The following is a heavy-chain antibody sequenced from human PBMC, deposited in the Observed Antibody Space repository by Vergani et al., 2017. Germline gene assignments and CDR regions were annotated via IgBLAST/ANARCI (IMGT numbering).Heavy chain of an antibody. D-gene: IGHD3-16*02. V-gene: IGHV4-30-4*08. J-gene: IGHJ4*02. Sequence: QVQLQESGPGLVKASQTLSLTCSVSGAYVGSGGYYWSWIRQPPGKGLEWIGYIYYSGSTYYNPSLKSRVTISVDTSKNQFSLKLSSVTAADTAVYYCARECLGELSLRTFDYWGQGTLVTVSS. CDR3: ARECLGELSLRTFDY. CDR2: IYYSGST. CDR1: GAYVGSGGYY.